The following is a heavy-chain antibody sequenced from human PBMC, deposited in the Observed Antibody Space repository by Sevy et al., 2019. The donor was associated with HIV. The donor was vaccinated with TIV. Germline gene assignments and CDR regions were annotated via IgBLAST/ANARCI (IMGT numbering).Heavy chain of an antibody. CDR2: INHSGST. D-gene: IGHD6-19*01. V-gene: IGHV4-34*01. J-gene: IGHJ6*03. CDR3: ARVKRYRCGTRNYYYYYMDV. Sequence: SETLSLTCAVYGGSFSGYYWSWIRQPPGKGLEWIGEINHSGSTNYNPSLKSRVTISVDTSKNQFSLKLSSVTAADTAVYYCARVKRYRCGTRNYYYYYMDVWGKGTTVTVSS. CDR1: GGSFSGYY.